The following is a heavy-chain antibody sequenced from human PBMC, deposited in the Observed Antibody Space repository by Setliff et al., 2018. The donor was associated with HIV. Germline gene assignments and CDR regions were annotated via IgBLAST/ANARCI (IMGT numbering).Heavy chain of an antibody. CDR3: AREIWGQVAHVPYGMDV. Sequence: SETLSLTCTVSGGSISTSNWWGWIRQTPGKGLEWIGYIYYSGSTNYNPSLKSRVTMPLDTSKNQFSLRLSSVTAADTAVYYCAREIWGQVAHVPYGMDVWGQGATVTVSS. D-gene: IGHD5-12*01. V-gene: IGHV4-28*03. CDR2: IYYSGST. CDR1: GGSISTSNW. J-gene: IGHJ6*02.